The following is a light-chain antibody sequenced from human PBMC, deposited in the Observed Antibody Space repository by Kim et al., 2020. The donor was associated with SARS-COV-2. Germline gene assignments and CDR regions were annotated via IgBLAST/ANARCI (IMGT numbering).Light chain of an antibody. CDR2: NDN. CDR3: AAWDDNVKGPV. V-gene: IGLV1-44*01. J-gene: IGLJ2*01. CDR1: SSNSGGDT. Sequence: GQKVSITCSGSSSNSGGDTLTWYQQVPGTAPKLLIYNDNQRPSGVPDRFSGSKSGSSATLAISGLQSEDEAEYDCAAWDDNVKGPVFGGGTQLTVL.